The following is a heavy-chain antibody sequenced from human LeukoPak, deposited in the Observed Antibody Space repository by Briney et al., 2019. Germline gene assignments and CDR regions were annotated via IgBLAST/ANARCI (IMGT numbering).Heavy chain of an antibody. D-gene: IGHD3-22*01. J-gene: IGHJ4*02. CDR3: ARDYSGYYDSSGLID. V-gene: IGHV3-74*01. CDR2: INSDGSST. Sequence: PGGSLRLSCAASGFTFSSYWMHWVRQAPGKGLVWVSRINSDGSSTSYADSVKGRFTISRDNAKNTLYLQMNGLRAEDTAVYYCARDYSGYYDSSGLIDWGQGTLVTVSS. CDR1: GFTFSSYW.